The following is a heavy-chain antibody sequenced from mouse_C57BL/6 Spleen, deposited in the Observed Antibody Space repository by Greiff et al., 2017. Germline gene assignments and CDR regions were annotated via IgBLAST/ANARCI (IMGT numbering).Heavy chain of an antibody. V-gene: IGHV1-81*01. CDR2: IYPRSGNT. Sequence: QVQLKQSGAELARPGASVKLSCKASGYTFTSYGISWVKQRTGQGLEWIGEIYPRSGNTYYNEKFKGKATLTADKSSSTAYMELRSLTSEDSAVYFCARNEDGYYGAYFDYWGQCTTLTVSS. CDR3: ARNEDGYYGAYFDY. J-gene: IGHJ2*01. CDR1: GYTFTSYG. D-gene: IGHD2-3*01.